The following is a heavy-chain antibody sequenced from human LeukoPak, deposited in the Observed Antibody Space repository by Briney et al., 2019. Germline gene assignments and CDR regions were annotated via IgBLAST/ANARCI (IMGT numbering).Heavy chain of an antibody. CDR3: AIHLGIAAAYNWFDP. V-gene: IGHV5-51*01. D-gene: IGHD6-13*01. CDR2: IYPGDSDT. Sequence: GESLKISCKGSGYSFTSYWIGWVRQMPGKGLEWMGIIYPGDSDTRYSPSFQGQVTISADKSISTAYLQWSSLKASDTAMYYCAIHLGIAAAYNWFDPWGQGTLVTVSS. CDR1: GYSFTSYW. J-gene: IGHJ5*02.